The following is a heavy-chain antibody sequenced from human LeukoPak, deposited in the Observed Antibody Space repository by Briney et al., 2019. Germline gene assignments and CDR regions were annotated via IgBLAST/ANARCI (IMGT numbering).Heavy chain of an antibody. CDR3: ALSRYXAGYYYFDY. V-gene: IGHV3-9*01. D-gene: IGHD2-2*01. J-gene: IGHJ4*02. CDR1: GFTFDDYA. Sequence: GRSLRLSCAASGFTFDDYAMHWVRQAPGKGLEWVSGISWNSGSIGYADSVKGRFTISRDNAKNSLYLQMNSLRAEDTALYYCALSRYXAGYYYFDYWGQGTLVTVS. CDR2: ISWNSGSI.